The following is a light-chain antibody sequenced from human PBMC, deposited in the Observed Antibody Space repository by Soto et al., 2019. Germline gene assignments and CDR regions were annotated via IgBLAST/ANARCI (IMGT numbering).Light chain of an antibody. CDR1: QSISSY. Sequence: DIQMTQSPSSLSASAGDRVTITCRASQSISSYLNWYQQKPGKAPKLLIYAASSLQSGVPSRFSGSGSGTDFTLTISSLQPEDFATYYCQQSYSTPGLTFGPGTKVDIK. V-gene: IGKV1-39*01. CDR2: AAS. J-gene: IGKJ3*01. CDR3: QQSYSTPGLT.